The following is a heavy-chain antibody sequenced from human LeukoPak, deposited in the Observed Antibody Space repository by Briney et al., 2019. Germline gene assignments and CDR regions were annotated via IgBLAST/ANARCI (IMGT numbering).Heavy chain of an antibody. CDR3: SRQRSTSTYYSGLDV. V-gene: IGHV6-1*01. J-gene: IGHJ6*02. CDR2: TYYRSKWNT. CDR1: GDTVSSNTAA. Sequence: SQTLSLTCAISGDTVSSNTAAWNWIRQSPSRGLEWLGRTYYRSKWNTDYAASVQNRITINPDTSTNQFPLQLKSATPEDTAVYYCSRQRSTSTYYSGLDVCGQGTTVTVSS. D-gene: IGHD6-6*01.